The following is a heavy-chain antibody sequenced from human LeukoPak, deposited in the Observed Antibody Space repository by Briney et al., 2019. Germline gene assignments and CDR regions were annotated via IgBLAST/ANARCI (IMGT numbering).Heavy chain of an antibody. V-gene: IGHV4-39*01. D-gene: IGHD2-21*02. J-gene: IGHJ4*02. CDR1: GGSMSSSRYY. CDR2: MYYSGST. CDR3: ASQTDYYFDY. Sequence: SETLPLTCTVSGGSMSSSRYYWGWIRRPPGKGLEWIGSMYYSGSTYYNPSLKSRLTISVDTSKNQFSLKLSSVTAADTAVYYCASQTDYYFDYWGQGTLVTVSS.